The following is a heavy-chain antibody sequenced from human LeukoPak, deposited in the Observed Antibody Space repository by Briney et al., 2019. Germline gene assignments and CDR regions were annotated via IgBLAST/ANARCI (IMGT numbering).Heavy chain of an antibody. CDR3: ATGSRRDGYNPYYYYYYGMDV. Sequence: ASVKVSCKASGYTFTSYGISWVRQAPGQGLEWMGWISAYNGNTNYAQKLQGRVTMTEDTSTDTAYMELSSLRSEDTAVYYCATGSRRDGYNPYYYYYYGMDVWGQGTTVTVSS. V-gene: IGHV1-18*01. CDR2: ISAYNGNT. D-gene: IGHD5-24*01. CDR1: GYTFTSYG. J-gene: IGHJ6*02.